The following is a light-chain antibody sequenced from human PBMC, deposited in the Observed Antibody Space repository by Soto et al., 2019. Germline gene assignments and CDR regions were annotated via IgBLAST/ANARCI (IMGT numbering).Light chain of an antibody. CDR1: SSDVGAYNY. V-gene: IGLV2-14*03. CDR2: DVS. CDR3: SSFTRSNSYV. Sequence: QSALTQPASVSGSPGHSITISCTGTSSDVGAYNYVSWYQQHPGKVPKLMIYDVSDRPSGVSNRFSGSKSGNTASLTISGIQAEDEADYYCSSFTRSNSYVFGTGTKVTVL. J-gene: IGLJ1*01.